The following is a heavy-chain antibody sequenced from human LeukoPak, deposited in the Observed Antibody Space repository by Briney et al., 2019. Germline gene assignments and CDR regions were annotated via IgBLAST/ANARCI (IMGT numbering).Heavy chain of an antibody. CDR1: GGTFSSYA. Sequence: SVKVSCKASGGTFSSYAISWVRQAPGQGLEWMGRIIPILGIANYAQKFQGRVTITADKSTGTAYMELSSLRSEDTAVYYCARDPRYYGSGSPFDYWGQGTLVTVSS. V-gene: IGHV1-69*04. CDR2: IIPILGIA. D-gene: IGHD3-10*01. J-gene: IGHJ4*02. CDR3: ARDPRYYGSGSPFDY.